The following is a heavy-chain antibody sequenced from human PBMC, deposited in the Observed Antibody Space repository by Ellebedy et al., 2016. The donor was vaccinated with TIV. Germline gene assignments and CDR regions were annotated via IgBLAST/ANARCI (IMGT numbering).Heavy chain of an antibody. V-gene: IGHV4-34*01. D-gene: IGHD3-10*01. CDR1: GGSFSAYY. CDR2: MNRRESN. J-gene: IGHJ6*02. CDR3: ARSPPRRHSMVRGVYYGLDV. Sequence: MPSETLSLTCAVYGGSFSAYYWSWIRQPPGKGLEWIGEMNRRESNNYNPSLTGRVTVSLDTSKNQFSLKLSTVTAADTAVYYCARSPPRRHSMVRGVYYGLDVWGQGTTVTVSS.